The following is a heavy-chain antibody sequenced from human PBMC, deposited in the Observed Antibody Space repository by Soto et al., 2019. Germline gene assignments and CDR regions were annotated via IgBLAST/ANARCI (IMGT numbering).Heavy chain of an antibody. J-gene: IGHJ4*02. CDR1: GGSLSSGGYS. CDR3: DRVPDY. CDR2: MYHSGST. D-gene: IGHD2-2*01. Sequence: SETLSLTCAVSGGSLSSGGYSWSWIRQPPGKGLEWIGYMYHSGSTYYNPSLKSRVTISIDRSKNQFSLKLSSVTAADTAVYYCDRVPDYWGQGILVTSPQ. V-gene: IGHV4-30-2*01.